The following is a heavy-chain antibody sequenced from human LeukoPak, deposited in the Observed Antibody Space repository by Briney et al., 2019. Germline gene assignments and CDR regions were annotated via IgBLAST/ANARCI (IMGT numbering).Heavy chain of an antibody. CDR3: ARGRTTGYSSGSPGGFFDY. J-gene: IGHJ4*02. CDR1: GFTVSSNY. D-gene: IGHD6-19*01. CDR2: IYSGGST. V-gene: IGHV3-53*01. Sequence: PGGSLRLSCAASGFTVSSNYMSWVRQAPGKGLEWVSVIYSGGSTYYADSVKGRFTISRDNSKNTLYLQMNSLRAEDTAVYYCARGRTTGYSSGSPGGFFDYWGQGTLVTVSS.